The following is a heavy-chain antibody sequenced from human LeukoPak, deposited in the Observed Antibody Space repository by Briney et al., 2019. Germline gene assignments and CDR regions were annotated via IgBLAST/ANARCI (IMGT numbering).Heavy chain of an antibody. CDR1: GYSISSGYY. V-gene: IGHV4-38-2*02. J-gene: IGHJ4*02. CDR3: ARVGATKYFDY. D-gene: IGHD1-26*01. CDR2: IYHSGST. Sequence: SETLSLTCTVSGYSISSGYYWGWIRQPPGKGLEWIGSIYHSGSTYYNPSLKSRVTISVDTSKNQFSLKLSSVTAADTAAYYCARVGATKYFDYWGQGTLVTVSS.